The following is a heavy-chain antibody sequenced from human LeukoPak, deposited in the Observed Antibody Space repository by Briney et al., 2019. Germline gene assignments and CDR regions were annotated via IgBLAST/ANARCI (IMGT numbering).Heavy chain of an antibody. Sequence: GGSLRLSCAASGFTVSSNYMTWVRQAPGKGLEWVSVFYSGGSTYYVDTVKGRFTISRDKSKNTLYLQMNSLRAEDTAVYYCARVGVGALFDYWGQGTLVTVSS. CDR3: ARVGVGALFDY. J-gene: IGHJ4*02. CDR2: FYSGGST. V-gene: IGHV3-66*01. D-gene: IGHD3-3*01. CDR1: GFTVSSNY.